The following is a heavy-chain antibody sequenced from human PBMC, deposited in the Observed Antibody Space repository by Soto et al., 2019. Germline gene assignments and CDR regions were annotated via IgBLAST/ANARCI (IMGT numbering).Heavy chain of an antibody. Sequence: QVQLQQWGAGPLRPLEPLSLTCGVSGGSFSGYYWAWIRQSPGKGLEWMGEINDRGSINYNPSLQSEVRISVETQKNDYSLKLRSVTAADTAVYYCARESHDILNGPRGVWYFDLWGRGTLVTVSS. V-gene: IGHV4-34*01. CDR1: GGSFSGYY. CDR3: ARESHDILNGPRGVWYFDL. CDR2: INDRGSI. D-gene: IGHD3-9*01. J-gene: IGHJ2*01.